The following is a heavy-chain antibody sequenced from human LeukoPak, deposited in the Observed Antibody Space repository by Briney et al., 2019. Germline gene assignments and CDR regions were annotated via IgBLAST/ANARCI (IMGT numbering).Heavy chain of an antibody. CDR3: ARENKAVAAHYFDY. V-gene: IGHV3-66*01. CDR2: IYSGGST. CDR1: GFTVSSNY. Sequence: PGGSLRLSCAASGFTVSSNYMSWVRQAPGKGLEWVSVIYSGGSTYYADPVKGRFTISRDNSKNTMYLQMNSLRAEDTAVYYCARENKAVAAHYFDYWGQGTLVTVSS. J-gene: IGHJ4*02. D-gene: IGHD6-19*01.